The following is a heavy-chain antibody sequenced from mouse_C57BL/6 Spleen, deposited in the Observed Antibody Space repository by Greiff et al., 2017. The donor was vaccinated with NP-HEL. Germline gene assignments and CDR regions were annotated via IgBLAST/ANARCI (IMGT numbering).Heavy chain of an antibody. J-gene: IGHJ3*01. V-gene: IGHV5-4*01. CDR2: ISDGGSYT. CDR1: GFTFSSYA. Sequence: EVQLVESGGGLVKPGGSLKLSCAASGFTFSSYAMSWVRQTPEKRLEWVATISDGGSYTYYPDNVKGRFTISRDNAKNNLYLQMSHLKSEDTAMYYCARGDGYYLAWFAYWGQGTLVTVSA. D-gene: IGHD2-3*01. CDR3: ARGDGYYLAWFAY.